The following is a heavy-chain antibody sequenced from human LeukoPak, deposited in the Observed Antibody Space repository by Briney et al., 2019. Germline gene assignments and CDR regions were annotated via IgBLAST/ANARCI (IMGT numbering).Heavy chain of an antibody. Sequence: ASVNDSCKGTRYTFISYGISEVHPAPGQGLDWMGWINAYNGNTNYAQKLQCRVTMTTDTSTRTAYMELRSLRSDDTAVYYCARELEWGLAAADPYGMDVWGQGTTVTVPS. CDR2: INAYNGNT. V-gene: IGHV1-18*01. J-gene: IGHJ6*02. D-gene: IGHD6-13*01. CDR1: RYTFISYG. CDR3: ARELEWGLAAADPYGMDV.